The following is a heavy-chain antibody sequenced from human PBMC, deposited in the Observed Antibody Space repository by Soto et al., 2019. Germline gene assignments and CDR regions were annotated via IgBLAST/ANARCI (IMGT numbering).Heavy chain of an antibody. CDR3: ARGSCSGGSCYSPFDP. V-gene: IGHV4-59*01. CDR2: IYYSGST. CDR1: GGSISSYY. Sequence: SETLSLTCTVSGGSISSYYWSWIRQPPGKGLEWIGYIYYSGSTNYNPSLKSRVTISVDTSKNQFSLKLSSVTAADTAVYYCARGSCSGGSCYSPFDPWGQGTLVTVS. D-gene: IGHD2-15*01. J-gene: IGHJ5*02.